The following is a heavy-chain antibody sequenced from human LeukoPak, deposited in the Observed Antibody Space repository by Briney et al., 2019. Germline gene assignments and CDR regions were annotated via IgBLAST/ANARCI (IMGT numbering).Heavy chain of an antibody. CDR3: AKAWFGELLWLLDY. V-gene: IGHV3-23*01. Sequence: PGGSLRLSCAASGFTFSSYAMSWVRQAPGKGLEWGSAISGSGGSTYYADSVKGRFTISRGNSKNTLYLQMNSLRAEDTAVYYCAKAWFGELLWLLDYWGQGTLVTVSS. D-gene: IGHD3-10*01. CDR1: GFTFSSYA. CDR2: ISGSGGST. J-gene: IGHJ4*02.